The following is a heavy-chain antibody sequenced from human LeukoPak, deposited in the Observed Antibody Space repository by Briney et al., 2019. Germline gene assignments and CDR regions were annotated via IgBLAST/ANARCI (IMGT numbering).Heavy chain of an antibody. CDR3: ARDGPVEWPIDCSSTSCYSNWFDP. CDR2: IYYSGST. V-gene: IGHV4-39*07. J-gene: IGHJ5*02. D-gene: IGHD2-2*01. CDR1: GGSISSSSYY. Sequence: SETLSLTCTVSGGSISSSSYYWGWIRQPPGKGLEWIGSIYYSGSTYYNPSLKSRVTMSVDTSKNQFSLKLSSVTAADTAVYYCARDGPVEWPIDCSSTSCYSNWFDPWGQGTLVTVSS.